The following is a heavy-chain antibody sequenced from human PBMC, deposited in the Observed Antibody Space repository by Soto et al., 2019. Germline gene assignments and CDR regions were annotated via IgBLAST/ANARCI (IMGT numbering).Heavy chain of an antibody. CDR2: IIPNLGIA. Sequence: QVQLVQSGAEVKKPGSSVKVSCKASGGTFSSYTISWVRQAPGQGLEWMGRIIPNLGIANYAQKFRGRATITADKSTSTAYMELSSRRSEDTAVYYCAKGRIPDTVATVPGMDVWGPGTTVTVSS. CDR1: GGTFSSYT. V-gene: IGHV1-69*02. J-gene: IGHJ6*02. D-gene: IGHD5-12*01. CDR3: AKGRIPDTVATVPGMDV.